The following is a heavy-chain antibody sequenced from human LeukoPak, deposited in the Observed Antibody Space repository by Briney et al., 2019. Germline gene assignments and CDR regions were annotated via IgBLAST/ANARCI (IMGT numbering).Heavy chain of an antibody. CDR2: IYYTGSA. J-gene: IGHJ4*02. CDR3: ARTQSQSGSYRYYFGY. Sequence: SETLSLTCTVSGGSISPYYWTWIRQPPGKGLESIGYIYYTGSANYSPSLKSRVTISVDTSKSQFSLKLSSVTAADTAVYYCARTQSQSGSYRYYFGYWGQGTLVTVSS. V-gene: IGHV4-59*01. CDR1: GGSISPYY. D-gene: IGHD1-26*01.